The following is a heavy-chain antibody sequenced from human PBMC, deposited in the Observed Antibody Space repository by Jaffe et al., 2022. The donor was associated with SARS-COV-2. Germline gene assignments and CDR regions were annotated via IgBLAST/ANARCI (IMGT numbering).Heavy chain of an antibody. V-gene: IGHV3-74*01. Sequence: EVQVVASGGGLVQPGGSLRLSCAASGLIFSNYWMHWVRQVPGKGLVWVSRINNDGYSIAYADSVKGRFTISRDNAKNTLYLQMNSLRVEDTGIYYCARVIGYHFDYWGQGTPVTVSS. D-gene: IGHD6-25*01. CDR3: ARVIGYHFDY. CDR1: GLIFSNYW. CDR2: INNDGYSI. J-gene: IGHJ4*02.